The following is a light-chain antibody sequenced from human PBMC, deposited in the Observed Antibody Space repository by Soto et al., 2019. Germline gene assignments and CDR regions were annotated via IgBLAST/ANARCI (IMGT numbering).Light chain of an antibody. Sequence: QSALTQPRSVSWSPGQSVTISCTGTSSDVGGYNYVSWYQQHPGKAPKLIIYDVSKRPSGVPDRFSGSKSGNTASLTISGLQAEDEADYYCCSSAGTYTSVFGGGTKLTVL. J-gene: IGLJ3*02. CDR2: DVS. CDR3: CSSAGTYTSV. V-gene: IGLV2-11*01. CDR1: SSDVGGYNY.